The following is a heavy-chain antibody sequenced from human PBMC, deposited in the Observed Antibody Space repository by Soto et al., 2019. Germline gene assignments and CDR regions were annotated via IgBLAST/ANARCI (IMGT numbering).Heavy chain of an antibody. Sequence: ASVKVSCTASGYTFTSYHMHWVRQAPGQGLEWRGIINPSGGSTSCAQKFQGRVTMTRDTSTSTVYMELSSLRSEDTAVDVRAGMGASWVDACCSIGYRGQATLVSV. CDR1: GYTFTSYH. D-gene: IGHD1-26*01. CDR3: AGMGASWVDACCSIGY. V-gene: IGHV1-46*03. J-gene: IGHJ4*02. CDR2: INPSGGST.